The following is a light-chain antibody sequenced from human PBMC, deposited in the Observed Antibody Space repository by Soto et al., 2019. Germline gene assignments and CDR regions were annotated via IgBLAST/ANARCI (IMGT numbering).Light chain of an antibody. CDR1: QSVSISY. V-gene: IGKV3-20*01. CDR3: AQCGSSPWM. CDR2: CES. Sequence: IFWTQAPCALSLTPWETASLSCRSSQSVSISYLAWYQQKPGQAPRLLIYCESSRATGIPDRFSGSGSGSRFIFTMSRLGHADFVVYYYAQCGSSPWMYRQGTKVDIK. J-gene: IGKJ1*01.